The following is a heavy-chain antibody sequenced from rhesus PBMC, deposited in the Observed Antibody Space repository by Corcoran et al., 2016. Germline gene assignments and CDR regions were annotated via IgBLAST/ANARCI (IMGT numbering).Heavy chain of an antibody. CDR3: ASNSGSYYYGY. J-gene: IGHJ4*01. CDR2: IRSGNVSTT. D-gene: IGHD3-16*01. V-gene: IGHV3-110*02. Sequence: EVQLVESGGGLVQPGGSLRLSCAASGFTFSDHYMDWVRQAPGKGLEWVSSIRSGNVSTTLYPDSVKGRFTFSRDNAKNTVYLQMNSLRAEDTAVYYCASNSGSYYYGYWGQGVLVTVSS. CDR1: GFTFSDHY.